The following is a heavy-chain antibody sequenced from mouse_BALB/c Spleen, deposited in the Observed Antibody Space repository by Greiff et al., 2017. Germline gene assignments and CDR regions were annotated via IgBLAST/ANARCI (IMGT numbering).Heavy chain of an antibody. CDR2: IDPANGNT. J-gene: IGHJ3*01. Sequence: EVQLQQSGAELVKPGASVKLSCTASGFNIKDTYMHWVKQRPEQGLEWIGRIDPANGNTKYDPKFQGKATITADTSSNTAYLQLSSLTSEDTAVYSCAPSIGQACWGQGPLVPVSA. CDR1: GFNIKDTY. CDR3: APSIGQAC. V-gene: IGHV14-3*02.